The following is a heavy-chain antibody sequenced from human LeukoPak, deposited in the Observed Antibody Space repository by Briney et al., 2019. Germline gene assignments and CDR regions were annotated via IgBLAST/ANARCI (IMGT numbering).Heavy chain of an antibody. J-gene: IGHJ6*02. CDR1: GGSISGYY. CDR3: ARGSASRYGMDV. V-gene: IGHV4-59*01. Sequence: SETLSLTCTVSGGSISGYYWSWIRQPPGKGLEWIGYIYYSGSTNYNPSLKSRVTISVDTSKNQFSLKPSSVTAADTAVYYCARGSASRYGMDVWGQGTTVTVSS. CDR2: IYYSGST.